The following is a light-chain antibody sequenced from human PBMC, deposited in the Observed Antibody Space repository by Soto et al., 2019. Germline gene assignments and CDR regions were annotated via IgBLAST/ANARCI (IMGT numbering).Light chain of an antibody. Sequence: QVSNSPVTLSSSLQNRVTITGRASQSISIWLAWYQQKPGKAPKLLIYKASSLESGVPSRFSGSGSGTEFTLTISSLQPDDFATYYCQQYNSYPYTFGQGTRLEIK. J-gene: IGKJ5*01. V-gene: IGKV1-5*03. CDR3: QQYNSYPYT. CDR2: KAS. CDR1: QSISIW.